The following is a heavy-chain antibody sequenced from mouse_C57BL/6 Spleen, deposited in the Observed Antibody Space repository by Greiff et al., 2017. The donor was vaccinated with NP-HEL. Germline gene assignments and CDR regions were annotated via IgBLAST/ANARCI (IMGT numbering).Heavy chain of an antibody. CDR3: ARSYSSPYYLDY. D-gene: IGHD3-2*02. CDR2: IDPSDSYT. J-gene: IGHJ2*01. CDR1: GYTFTSYW. V-gene: IGHV1-69*01. Sequence: QVQLQQPGAELVMPGASVKLSCKASGYTFTSYWMHWVKQRPGQGLEWIGEIDPSDSYTNYNQKFKGKSTLAIDKSTSPAYMQLSSLTSEDSAVYYCARSYSSPYYLDYWGQGTTLTVSS.